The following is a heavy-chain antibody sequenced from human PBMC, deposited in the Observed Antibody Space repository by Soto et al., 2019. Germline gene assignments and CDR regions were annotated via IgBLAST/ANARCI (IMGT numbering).Heavy chain of an antibody. J-gene: IGHJ5*02. CDR1: GGSGSSGIYY. Sequence: SETLSLTCTVSGGSGSSGIYYCSWIRRPPGKGLEWIGYIYYSGSTNYNTTLKSRVTISVDTSKTQFSLKLSSVTAADTAVYYCARGAGSSWYFWFDPWGQGTLVTVSS. V-gene: IGHV4-61*01. CDR3: ARGAGSSWYFWFDP. D-gene: IGHD6-13*01. CDR2: IYYSGST.